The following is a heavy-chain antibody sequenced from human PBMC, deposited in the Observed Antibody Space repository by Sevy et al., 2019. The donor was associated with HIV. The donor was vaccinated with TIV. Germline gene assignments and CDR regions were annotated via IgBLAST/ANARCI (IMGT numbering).Heavy chain of an antibody. CDR3: AAGTVVTPYWFDP. J-gene: IGHJ5*02. CDR2: ISSSSSTI. Sequence: GSLRLSCAASGFTFSSYSMNWVRQAPGKGLEWVSYISSSSSTIYYADSVKGRFTISRDNAKNSLYLQMNSLRAEDTAVYYCAAGTVVTPYWFDPWGQGTLVTVSS. V-gene: IGHV3-48*01. D-gene: IGHD2-21*02. CDR1: GFTFSSYS.